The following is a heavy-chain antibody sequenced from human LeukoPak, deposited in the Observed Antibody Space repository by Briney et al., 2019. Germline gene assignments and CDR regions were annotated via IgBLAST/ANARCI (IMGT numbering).Heavy chain of an antibody. Sequence: GGSLRLSCAASGFTFSSYSMNWVRQAPGKGLEWVSSISSSSSYIYYADSVKGRFTISRDNAKNSLYLQMNSLRAEDTAVYYCAGVDSSGWWGQPDYWGQGALVTVSS. D-gene: IGHD6-19*01. V-gene: IGHV3-21*01. CDR3: AGVDSSGWWGQPDY. J-gene: IGHJ4*02. CDR2: ISSSSSYI. CDR1: GFTFSSYS.